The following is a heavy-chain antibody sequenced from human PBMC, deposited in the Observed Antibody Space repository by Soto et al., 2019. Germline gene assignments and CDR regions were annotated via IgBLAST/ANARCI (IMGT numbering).Heavy chain of an antibody. CDR3: AREDLLLVPGAFDI. CDR2: ISPYNGNT. CDR1: GYTFTNYG. D-gene: IGHD2-2*01. Sequence: QVHLVQSGPEVKKPGASVKVSCKASGYTFTNYGISWVRQAPGQGLEWMGWISPYNGNTNYIQKLQGRVSMTTDTGTTTAFMELRSLRSDDTAVYYGAREDLLLVPGAFDIWCQGTMVTVSS. V-gene: IGHV1-18*01. J-gene: IGHJ3*02.